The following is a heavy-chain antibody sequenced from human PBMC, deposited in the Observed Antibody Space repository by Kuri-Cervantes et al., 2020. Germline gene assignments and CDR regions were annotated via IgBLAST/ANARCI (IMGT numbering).Heavy chain of an antibody. CDR2: ISTSGGTI. V-gene: IGHV3-11*01. CDR3: AKVAGRVGYYGMDV. J-gene: IGHJ6*02. CDR1: GFTFSDYF. D-gene: IGHD1-26*01. Sequence: GESLKISCAASGFTFSDYFMSWIRQAPGKGLEWVSYISTSGGTIYYADSVKGRFTISRDNSKNTLYLQMNSLRAEDTAVYYCAKVAGRVGYYGMDVWGQGTTVTVSS.